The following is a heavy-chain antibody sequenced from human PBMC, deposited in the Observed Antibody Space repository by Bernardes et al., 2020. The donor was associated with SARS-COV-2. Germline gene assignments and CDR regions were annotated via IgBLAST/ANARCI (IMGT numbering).Heavy chain of an antibody. Sequence: SETLYPTCTVSGGSIRSSSYYWGWIRQPPGKGLEWIGSIYYSGSTYYNPSLKSRVTISVDTSKNTLYLHMSSLSAEDTAVYYCARGPLSGYGSFGVWGQGTLVRVSS. CDR3: ARGPLSGYGSFGV. V-gene: IGHV4-39*02. CDR2: IYYSGST. J-gene: IGHJ4*02. CDR1: GGSIRSSSYY. D-gene: IGHD5-12*01.